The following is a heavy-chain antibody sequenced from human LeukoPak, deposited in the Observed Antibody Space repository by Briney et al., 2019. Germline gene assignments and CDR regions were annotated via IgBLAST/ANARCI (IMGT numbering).Heavy chain of an antibody. CDR2: ISYDGSNK. CDR1: GFTFSSYG. CDR3: AKIYCSSTSCYVGMDV. D-gene: IGHD2-2*01. J-gene: IGHJ6*02. V-gene: IGHV3-30*18. Sequence: PGRSLRLSCAASGFTFSSYGMHWVRQAPGKGLEWVAVISYDGSNKYYADSVKGRFTISRDNSKNTLYLQMSSLRAEDTAVYYCAKIYCSSTSCYVGMDVWGQGTTVTVSS.